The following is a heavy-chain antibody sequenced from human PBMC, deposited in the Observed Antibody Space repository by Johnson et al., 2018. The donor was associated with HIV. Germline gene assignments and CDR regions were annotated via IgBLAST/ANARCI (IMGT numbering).Heavy chain of an antibody. D-gene: IGHD3-10*01. J-gene: IGHJ3*02. V-gene: IGHV3-7*01. Sequence: VQLVESGGGVVRPGGSLRLSCAASGFTFDDYGMSWVRQAPGKGLEWVANIKEDGSEKYYVDSVKGRFTISRDNAKNSLYLQMKSLRAEDTAVYYCARFENTLSNAFDIWGQGTMVTVSS. CDR2: IKEDGSEK. CDR3: ARFENTLSNAFDI. CDR1: GFTFDDYG.